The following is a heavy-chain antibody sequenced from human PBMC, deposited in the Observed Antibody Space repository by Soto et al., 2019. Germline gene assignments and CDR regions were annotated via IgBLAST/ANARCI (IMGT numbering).Heavy chain of an antibody. D-gene: IGHD6-13*01. V-gene: IGHV4-39*01. Sequence: SETLSLTCTVSGGSISSSSYYWGWIRQPPGKGLEWIGSIYYSGSTYYNPSLKSRVTISVDTSKNQFSLKLSSVTAADTAVYYCAARIAAAGLYNWFDPWGQGTLVTVSS. J-gene: IGHJ5*02. CDR2: IYYSGST. CDR1: GGSISSSSYY. CDR3: AARIAAAGLYNWFDP.